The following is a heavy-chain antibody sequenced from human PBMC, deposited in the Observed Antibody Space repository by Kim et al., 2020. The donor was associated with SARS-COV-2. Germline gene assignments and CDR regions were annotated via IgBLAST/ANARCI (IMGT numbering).Heavy chain of an antibody. V-gene: IGHV3-9*01. CDR3: AKDYAKIPYYYGMDV. Sequence: GGSLRLSCAASGFTFDDYAMHWVRQAPGKGLEWVSGISWNSGSIGYADSVKGRFTISRDNAKNSLYLQMNSLRAEDTALYYCAKDYAKIPYYYGMDVWGQGTTVTVSS. CDR1: GFTFDDYA. D-gene: IGHD2-2*01. CDR2: ISWNSGSI. J-gene: IGHJ6*02.